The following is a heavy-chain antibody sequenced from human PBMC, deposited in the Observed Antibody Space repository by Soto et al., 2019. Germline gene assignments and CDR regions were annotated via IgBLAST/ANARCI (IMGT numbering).Heavy chain of an antibody. CDR3: ARGGFPYYDFQFWSVDYYYMDV. V-gene: IGHV1-18*01. CDR2: ISAYNGNT. J-gene: IGHJ6*03. CDR1: GYTFTSYG. Sequence: ASVKVSCKASGYTFTSYGISWVQQAPGQGLEWMGWISAYNGNTNYAQKLQGRVTMTTDTSTSTAYMELRSLRSDDTAVYYCARGGFPYYDFQFWSVDYYYMDVWGKGTTVTVSS. D-gene: IGHD3-3*01.